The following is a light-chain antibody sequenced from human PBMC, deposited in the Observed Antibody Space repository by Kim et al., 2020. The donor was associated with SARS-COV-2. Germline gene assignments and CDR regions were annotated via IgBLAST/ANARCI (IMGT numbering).Light chain of an antibody. CDR3: QAWDSGTVVV. Sequence: VSPGQTASITCSGDELGDKYVFWFQQKAGQSPVLVIYQDIKRPSGIPERFSASNSGNTATLTISGTQASDEADYYCQAWDSGTVVVFGGGTQLTVL. J-gene: IGLJ3*02. CDR1: ELGDKY. CDR2: QDI. V-gene: IGLV3-1*01.